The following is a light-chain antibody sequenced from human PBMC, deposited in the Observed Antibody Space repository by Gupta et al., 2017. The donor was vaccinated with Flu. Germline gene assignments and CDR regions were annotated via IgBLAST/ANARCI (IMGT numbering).Light chain of an antibody. J-gene: IGKJ3*01. CDR1: LILLLSYNNRNY. Sequence: SLVERATIRCTSSLILLLSYNNRNYLAWYSQKPGQPPTLLIYCASTRESGVPDRFSGSGSETDFTLTIDSRQAEDVAGYYCQKEQNTPCTFGQGTKVDIK. V-gene: IGKV4-1*01. CDR2: CAS. CDR3: QKEQNTPCT.